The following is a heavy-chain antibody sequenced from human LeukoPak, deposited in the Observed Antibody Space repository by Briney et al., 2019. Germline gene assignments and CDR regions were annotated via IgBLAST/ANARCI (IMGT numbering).Heavy chain of an antibody. CDR2: IYTSGST. CDR3: ARDPPDCSGGSCYLDGMDV. Sequence: KPSETLSPTCTVSGGSISSYYWSWIRQPAGKGLEWIGRIYTSGSTNYNPSLKSRVTMSVDTSKNQFSLKLSSVTAADTAVYYCARDPPDCSGGSCYLDGMDVWGQGTTVTVSS. D-gene: IGHD2-15*01. CDR1: GGSISSYY. J-gene: IGHJ6*02. V-gene: IGHV4-4*07.